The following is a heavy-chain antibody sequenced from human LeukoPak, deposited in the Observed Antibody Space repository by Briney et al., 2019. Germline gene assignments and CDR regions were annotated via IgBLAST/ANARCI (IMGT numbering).Heavy chain of an antibody. V-gene: IGHV3-7*01. J-gene: IGHJ3*02. CDR2: IKQDGREK. CDR1: GFTFSSYW. Sequence: PGGSLRLSCAASGFTFSSYWMSWVRQAPGKGLEWVANIKQDGREKYYVDSVKGRFTISRDNAKNSLYLQMNSLRAEDTAVYYCAREGAWGAVAGERAFDIWGQGTMVTVSS. D-gene: IGHD6-19*01. CDR3: AREGAWGAVAGERAFDI.